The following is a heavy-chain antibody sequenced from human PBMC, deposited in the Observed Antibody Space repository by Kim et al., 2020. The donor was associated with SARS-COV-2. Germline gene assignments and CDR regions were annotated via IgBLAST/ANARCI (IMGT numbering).Heavy chain of an antibody. CDR1: GGSINSSSNY. CDR2: IFYSGDT. V-gene: IGHV4-39*07. J-gene: IGHJ6*02. CDR3: ARGNTYSYGSGSYYIPMDV. D-gene: IGHD3-10*01. Sequence: SETLSLTCTVSGGSINSSSNYWGWIRQPPGKGLEWIGNIFYSGDTYYNPSLKSRVTISVDPSKKQFSLKLSSVTAADTAVFYCARGNTYSYGSGSYYIPMDVWGQGTTVTVSS.